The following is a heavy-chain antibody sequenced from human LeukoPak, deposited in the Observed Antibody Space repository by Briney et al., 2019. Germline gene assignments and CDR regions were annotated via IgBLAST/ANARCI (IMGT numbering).Heavy chain of an antibody. CDR3: AKDNGYCTSTSCFLEY. Sequence: GGSLRLSCVASGFTFNSYAMSWVRQAPGKGLEWVSAISGSGGSTYYADYVKGRFTISRDNSKSTLYLQMNSLGADDTALYYCAKDNGYCTSTSCFLEYWGQGTLVTVSS. D-gene: IGHD2-2*03. V-gene: IGHV3-23*01. CDR2: ISGSGGST. J-gene: IGHJ4*02. CDR1: GFTFNSYA.